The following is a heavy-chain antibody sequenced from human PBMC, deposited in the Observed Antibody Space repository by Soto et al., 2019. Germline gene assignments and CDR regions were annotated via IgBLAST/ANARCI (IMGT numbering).Heavy chain of an antibody. CDR1: AYSFTSYW. V-gene: IGHV5-51*01. D-gene: IGHD6-13*01. CDR2: IYPGDSDT. Sequence: GESLQISCKVSAYSFTSYWIGWVRQMPGKGLEWMGIIYPGDSDTRYSPSFQGQVTISADKSISTAYLQWSSLKASDTAMYYCARHEDGYSSSPGNYWGQGTLVTVSS. J-gene: IGHJ4*02. CDR3: ARHEDGYSSSPGNY.